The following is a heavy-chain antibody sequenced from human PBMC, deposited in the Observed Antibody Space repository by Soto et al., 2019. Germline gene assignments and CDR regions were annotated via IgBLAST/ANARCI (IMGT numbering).Heavy chain of an antibody. CDR3: ARSDTPYYYYGMDV. CDR1: GFAFSDYY. J-gene: IGHJ6*02. V-gene: IGHV3-11*01. CDR2: ISSSGSTI. Sequence: PGGSLRLSCAASGFAFSDYYMGWIRQAPGKGLEWVSYISSSGSTIYYADSVKGRFTISRDNAKNSLYLQMNSLRAEDTAVYYCARSDTPYYYYGMDVWGQGTTVTVSS.